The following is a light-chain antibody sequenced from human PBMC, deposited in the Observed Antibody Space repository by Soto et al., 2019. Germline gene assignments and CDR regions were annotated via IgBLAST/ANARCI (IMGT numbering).Light chain of an antibody. CDR3: QQYGSTGT. CDR1: QSVISN. J-gene: IGKJ1*01. V-gene: IGKV3-20*01. Sequence: EIQMTHSPATLSVSPLYTATITFRASQSVISNLAWYQQKPGQAPRLLIYGASSRATGIPDRFSGSGSGTDFTLTISRLEPEDFAVYYCQQYGSTGTFGQGTKVDIK. CDR2: GAS.